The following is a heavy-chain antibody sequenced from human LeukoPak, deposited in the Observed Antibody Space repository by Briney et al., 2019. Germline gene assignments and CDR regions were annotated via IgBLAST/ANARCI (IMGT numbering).Heavy chain of an antibody. CDR3: ARPSSYSGSYYDY. D-gene: IGHD1-26*01. Sequence: SETLSLTCTVSGGSISSYYWGWIRQPPGKGLEWIGSIYYSGSTYYNPSLKSRVTISVDTSKNQFSLKLSSVTAADTAIYYCARPSSYSGSYYDYWGQGTLVTVSS. V-gene: IGHV4-39*01. J-gene: IGHJ4*02. CDR1: GGSISSYY. CDR2: IYYSGST.